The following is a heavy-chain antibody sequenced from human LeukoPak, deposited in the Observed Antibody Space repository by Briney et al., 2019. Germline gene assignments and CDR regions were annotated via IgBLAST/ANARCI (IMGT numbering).Heavy chain of an antibody. CDR3: ARRVVRGYYYMDV. CDR2: INHSGST. J-gene: IGHJ6*03. D-gene: IGHD3-10*01. V-gene: IGHV4-34*01. Sequence: PGGSLRLSCAAPDFTFSSSGMTWVRQAPGKGLEWIGEINHSGSTNYNPSLKSRVTISVDTSKNQFSLKLSSVTAADTAVYYCARRVVRGYYYMDVWGKGTTVTISS. CDR1: DFTFSSSG.